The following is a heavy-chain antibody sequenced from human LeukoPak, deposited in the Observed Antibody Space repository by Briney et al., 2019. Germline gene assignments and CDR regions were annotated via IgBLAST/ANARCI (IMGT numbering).Heavy chain of an antibody. J-gene: IGHJ3*02. CDR2: IYHSGST. CDR1: GGSISSGGYS. V-gene: IGHV4-30-2*01. Sequence: SETLSLTCAVSGGSISSGGYSWSWIRQPPGKGLEWIGYIYHSGSTYYNPSLKSRVTISVDRSKNQFSLKLSSVTAAGTAVYYCARGTPLAAFDIWGQGTMVTVSS. D-gene: IGHD3-3*02. CDR3: ARGTPLAAFDI.